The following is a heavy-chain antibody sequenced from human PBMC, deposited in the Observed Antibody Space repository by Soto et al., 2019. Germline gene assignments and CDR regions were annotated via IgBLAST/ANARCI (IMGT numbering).Heavy chain of an antibody. CDR1: GFTFSDHY. CDR3: ARAVCTGGSCYCGLS. V-gene: IGHV3-72*01. J-gene: IGHJ4*02. CDR2: IRKKANSYTT. D-gene: IGHD2-15*01. Sequence: EVQLVESGGDLVQPGGSLRLSCAASGFTFSDHYMDWVRQAPGKGLEWVGRIRKKANSYTTEYAASVQGRFIISRDDPQNSLFLHMNSLETEDTAVYYCARAVCTGGSCYCGLSWGQGTLVTVSS.